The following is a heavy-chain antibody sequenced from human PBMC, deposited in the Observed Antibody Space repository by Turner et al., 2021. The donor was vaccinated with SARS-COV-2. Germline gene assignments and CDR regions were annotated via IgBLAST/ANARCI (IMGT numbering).Heavy chain of an antibody. Sequence: QVQLQESGPGLVKPSETLSLTCTVSGGSISSKSWSWIRQSPGRGLERIGYFYKIGSIDYNPTLRSRVTISVDTSKNQLSLNLISVTAADTAVYYCARHQGSASGYDHGMNVWGQGTAVIVSS. CDR1: GGSISSKS. CDR3: ARHQGSASGYDHGMNV. J-gene: IGHJ6*02. D-gene: IGHD1-26*01. CDR2: FYKIGSI. V-gene: IGHV4-59*08.